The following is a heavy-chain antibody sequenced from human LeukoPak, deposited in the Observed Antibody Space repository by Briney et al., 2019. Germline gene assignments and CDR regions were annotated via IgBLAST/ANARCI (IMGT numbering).Heavy chain of an antibody. Sequence: SETLSLTCAVYGGSFSGYYWSWIRQPPGKGLEWIGEINHSGSTNYNPSLKSRVTISVDTSKNQFSLKLSSVTAADTAVYYCARSVDTAMVPVFDYWGQGTLVTVSS. V-gene: IGHV4-34*01. CDR3: ARSVDTAMVPVFDY. J-gene: IGHJ4*02. CDR1: GGSFSGYY. D-gene: IGHD5-18*01. CDR2: INHSGST.